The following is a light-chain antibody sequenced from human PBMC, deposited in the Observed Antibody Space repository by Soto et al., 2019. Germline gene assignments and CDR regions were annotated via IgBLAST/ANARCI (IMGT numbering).Light chain of an antibody. CDR2: GNS. J-gene: IGLJ2*01. V-gene: IGLV1-40*01. CDR1: IGAGSV. CDR3: QSYDSSLSVV. Sequence: QSVLTQPPSVSGAPGQRVTISCTGGIGAGSVVHWYQQLPGTAPKLLIYGNSNRPSGVPDRFSGSKSGTSASLAITGLQAEDEADYYCQSYDSSLSVVFGGGTKLTVL.